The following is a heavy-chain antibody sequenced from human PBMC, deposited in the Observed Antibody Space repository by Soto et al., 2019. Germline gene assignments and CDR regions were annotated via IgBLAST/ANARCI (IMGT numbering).Heavy chain of an antibody. CDR2: ISSSSSTI. V-gene: IGHV3-48*04. CDR1: GFTFSSYS. D-gene: IGHD2-15*01. Sequence: GGSLRLSCAASGFTFSSYSMNWVRQAPGKGLEWVSYISSSSSTIYYADSVKGRFTISRDNAKNSLYLQMNSLRAEDTAVYYCARDSGGRAGKGLTDAFDIWGQGTMVTVSS. CDR3: ARDSGGRAGKGLTDAFDI. J-gene: IGHJ3*02.